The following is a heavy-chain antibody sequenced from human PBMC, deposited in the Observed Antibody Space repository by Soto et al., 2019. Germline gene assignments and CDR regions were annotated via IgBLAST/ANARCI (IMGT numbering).Heavy chain of an antibody. CDR3: ARAPSDSSGYYSVY. CDR2: TRNKANSYTT. J-gene: IGHJ4*02. D-gene: IGHD3-22*01. V-gene: IGHV3-72*01. CDR1: GFTFSDHY. Sequence: EVQLVESGGGLVQPGGSLRLSCAASGFTFSDHYMDWVRQAPGKGLEWVGRTRNKANSYTTEYAASVKGRFTSSRDDSKNSLYLQMNSLKTEDTAVYYCARAPSDSSGYYSVYWGQGTLVTVSS.